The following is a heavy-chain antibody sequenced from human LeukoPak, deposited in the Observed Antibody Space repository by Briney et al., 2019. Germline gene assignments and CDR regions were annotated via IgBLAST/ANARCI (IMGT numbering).Heavy chain of an antibody. CDR3: AKAIGESGYYGVDY. Sequence: GGSLRLSCAASGFTFNDYAMHWVRQPPGKGLEWVSLISGNGGDTAYADSVKGRFTISRDNSKSSLSLQMNSLTTEDTALYYCAKAIGESGYYGVDYWGQGIQVIVSA. D-gene: IGHD3-3*01. CDR1: GFTFNDYA. J-gene: IGHJ4*02. CDR2: ISGNGGDT. V-gene: IGHV3-43*02.